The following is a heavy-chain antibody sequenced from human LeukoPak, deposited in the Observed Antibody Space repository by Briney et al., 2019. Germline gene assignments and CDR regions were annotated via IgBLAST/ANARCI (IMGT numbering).Heavy chain of an antibody. D-gene: IGHD3-10*01. CDR2: IYYSGST. Sequence: SETLSLTCAVYGGSFSGYYWSWIRQPPGKGLEWIGYIYYSGSTNYNPSLKSRVTISVDTSKNQFSLKLSSVTAADTAVYYCARPVAQGRAFDIWGQGTMVTVSS. CDR3: ARPVAQGRAFDI. V-gene: IGHV4-59*08. J-gene: IGHJ3*02. CDR1: GGSFSGYY.